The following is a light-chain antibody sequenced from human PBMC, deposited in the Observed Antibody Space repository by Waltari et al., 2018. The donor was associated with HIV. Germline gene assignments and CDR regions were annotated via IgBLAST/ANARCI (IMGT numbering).Light chain of an antibody. CDR1: SSHIGDNS. CDR2: ENN. J-gene: IGLJ1*01. CDR3: GTWDTSLTSGYV. V-gene: IGLV1-51*02. Sequence: QSVLTPPPSVSAAPGQKVPIPSSGTSSHIGDNSVLCSQQLPGTAPKLLIYENNQRPSGIPDRFSGSKSATSATLDITGLQTGDEADYYCGTWDTSLTSGYVFGTGTKVTVL.